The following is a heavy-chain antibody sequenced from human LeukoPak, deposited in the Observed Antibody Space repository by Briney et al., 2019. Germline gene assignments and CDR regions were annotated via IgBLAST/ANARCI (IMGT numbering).Heavy chain of an antibody. CDR3: TSVRNSNNWWGAFDI. D-gene: IGHD1-1*01. Sequence: ASVNVSCKAFGYTFDTSSISWVRQAPGQRLEWKGWISPNNGNTHYAQGVQGRVTMTTDTSRSTAYMQLRSLRSDDTAVYYCTSVRNSNNWWGAFDIWGQGTMVTVSS. CDR1: GYTFDTSS. CDR2: ISPNNGNT. V-gene: IGHV1-18*01. J-gene: IGHJ3*02.